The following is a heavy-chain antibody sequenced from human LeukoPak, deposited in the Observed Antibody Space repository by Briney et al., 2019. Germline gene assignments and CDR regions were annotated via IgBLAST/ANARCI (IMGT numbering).Heavy chain of an antibody. Sequence: PGGSLRLSCAASGFNFSTYGMHWVRQAPGKGLDWVAFIRLDGSNKYFADSVKGRFTISRDNAKDSLYLQMNSLRAEDTAVYYCATNEPYWGQGTLVTVSS. J-gene: IGHJ4*02. D-gene: IGHD1-1*01. CDR3: ATNEPY. CDR2: IRLDGSNK. CDR1: GFNFSTYG. V-gene: IGHV3-30*02.